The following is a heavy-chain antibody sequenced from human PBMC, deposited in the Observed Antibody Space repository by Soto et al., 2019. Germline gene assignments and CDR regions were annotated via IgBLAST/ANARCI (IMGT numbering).Heavy chain of an antibody. V-gene: IGHV4-31*03. J-gene: IGHJ4*02. CDR1: GGSLSSGAYY. D-gene: IGHD2-21*02. CDR2: IYYSGST. Sequence: QVQLQESGPGLVKPSQTLSLTCTVSGGSLSSGAYYWSWIRQHPGKGLEWIGYIYYSGSTYYNPSLESRVTLPVDTSTNQFSLKVSSVTAADTAVYYCARANCFERCGPFDYWGPGTLVTVSS. CDR3: ARANCFERCGPFDY.